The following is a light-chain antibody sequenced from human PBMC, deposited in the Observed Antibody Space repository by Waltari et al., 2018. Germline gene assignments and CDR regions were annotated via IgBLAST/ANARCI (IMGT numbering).Light chain of an antibody. CDR2: QDS. CDR3: QAWDSSTVV. V-gene: IGLV3-1*01. CDR1: KLGDKY. J-gene: IGLJ2*01. Sequence: SYELTQPPSVSVSPGQTARITCPGDKLGDKYACWYQQKPDQSPVLVIYQDSKRPSGIPERFSGSNSGNTATLTISGTQAMDEADYYCQAWDSSTVVFGGGTKLTVL.